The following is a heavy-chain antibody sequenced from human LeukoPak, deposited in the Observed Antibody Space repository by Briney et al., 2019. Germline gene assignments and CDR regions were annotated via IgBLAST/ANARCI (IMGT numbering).Heavy chain of an antibody. J-gene: IGHJ4*02. V-gene: IGHV4-39*07. CDR3: ARDAISDYGDYEGDY. CDR2: IYYSGST. Sequence: SETLSLTCTVSGGSISSSSYYWGWIRQPPGKGLEWIGSIYYSGSTYYNPSLKSRVTISVDTSKNQFSLKLSSVTAADTAVYYCARDAISDYGDYEGDYWGQGTLVTVSS. CDR1: GGSISSSSYY. D-gene: IGHD4-17*01.